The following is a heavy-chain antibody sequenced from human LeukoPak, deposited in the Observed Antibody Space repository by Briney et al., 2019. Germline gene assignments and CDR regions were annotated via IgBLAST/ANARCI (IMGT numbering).Heavy chain of an antibody. CDR3: AEDHASVTSDYFDY. D-gene: IGHD4-17*01. J-gene: IGHJ4*02. Sequence: GGSLRLSCVASGFTFSSHTMSWVRQAPGKGLEWVSAISGSGGSTYYPDSVKGRFTISRDNSKNTLYLQINSLRAEDTAVYYCAEDHASVTSDYFDYWGQGALVTVSS. CDR2: ISGSGGST. CDR1: GFTFSSHT. V-gene: IGHV3-23*01.